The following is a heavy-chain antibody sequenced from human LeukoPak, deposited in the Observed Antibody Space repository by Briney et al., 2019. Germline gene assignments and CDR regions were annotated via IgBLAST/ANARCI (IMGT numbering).Heavy chain of an antibody. D-gene: IGHD3-16*01. Sequence: GGSPRLSCAASGFTFSTYAMSWCRHPPGKGLEGVTGIIYNGDTTYYANPARGCFTISRANSKNTPHHQMNSLRPDTTAVNYYPKLGGQRVYNYYVAVWGKGTTVADSS. V-gene: IGHV3-23*01. CDR2: IIYNGDTT. CDR1: GFTFSTYA. CDR3: PKLGGQRVYNYYVAV. J-gene: IGHJ6*03.